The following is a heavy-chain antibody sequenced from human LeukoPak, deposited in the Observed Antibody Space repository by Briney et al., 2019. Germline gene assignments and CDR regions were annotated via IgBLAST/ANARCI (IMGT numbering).Heavy chain of an antibody. Sequence: SETLSLTCTASGGSISSYYWNWIRQLPGKGLEWIGSISYSGSTNYNPSLESRVTISVDTSKNQISLKLSSVTAADTTVYYCARAPERWYSYGSYTYYYMDVWGKGTTVTVSS. D-gene: IGHD5-18*01. CDR3: ARAPERWYSYGSYTYYYMDV. CDR2: ISYSGST. J-gene: IGHJ6*03. V-gene: IGHV4-59*01. CDR1: GGSISSYY.